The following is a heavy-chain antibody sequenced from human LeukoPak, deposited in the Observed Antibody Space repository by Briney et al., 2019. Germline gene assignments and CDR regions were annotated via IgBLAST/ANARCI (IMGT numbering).Heavy chain of an antibody. CDR2: IYYRGST. J-gene: IGHJ3*02. Sequence: PSETLSLTCTVSGGSISSYYWSRIRQHPGKGLEWIGYIYYRGSTYYNPSLKSRVTISVDTSKNQFSLKLSSVTAADTAVYYCARDDYGDYVGAFDIWGQGTMVTVSS. CDR3: ARDDYGDYVGAFDI. CDR1: GGSISSYY. V-gene: IGHV4-59*06. D-gene: IGHD4-17*01.